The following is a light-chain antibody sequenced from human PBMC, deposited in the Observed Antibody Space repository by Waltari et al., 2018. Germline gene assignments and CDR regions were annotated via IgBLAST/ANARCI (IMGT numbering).Light chain of an antibody. J-gene: IGKJ3*01. V-gene: IGKV1-12*01. CDR3: QQADSFPRT. Sequence: DIQMTQSPSSVSASFGDRVTISCLASQGLGSFLAWYQQKPGQAPRLLIFAASRLHTGVPSRFSATWDGTHFRLTISHIQPEDFATYYCQQADSFPRTFGPGTKVEMK. CDR2: AAS. CDR1: QGLGSF.